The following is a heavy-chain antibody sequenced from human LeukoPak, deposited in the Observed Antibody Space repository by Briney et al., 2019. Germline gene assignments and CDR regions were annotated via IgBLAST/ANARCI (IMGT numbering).Heavy chain of an antibody. CDR1: GFTLSSHT. Sequence: GGSLRLSCAASGFTLSSHTMSWVRQAPGKGLEWVSSTSGSTRYIYYADSVKGRFTISRDNSKNPLYLQMNSLRAEDTAVYYCARDQVPYSSSWYEEGYYFDYWGQGTLVTVSS. J-gene: IGHJ4*02. CDR3: ARDQVPYSSSWYEEGYYFDY. V-gene: IGHV3-21*01. D-gene: IGHD6-13*01. CDR2: TSGSTRYI.